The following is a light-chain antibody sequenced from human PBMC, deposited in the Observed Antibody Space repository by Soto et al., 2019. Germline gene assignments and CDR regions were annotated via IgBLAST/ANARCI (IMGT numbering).Light chain of an antibody. Sequence: DIPMTQSPSSLSASVGDRVTITCRASQTINSYLNWYQQKPGKAPKLLIYAASSLQSGVPSRFGGSGSGTDFTLTISSLQPEDFATYYCQQSYSTPRTFGQGTKVEIK. J-gene: IGKJ1*01. CDR2: AAS. CDR3: QQSYSTPRT. CDR1: QTINSY. V-gene: IGKV1-39*01.